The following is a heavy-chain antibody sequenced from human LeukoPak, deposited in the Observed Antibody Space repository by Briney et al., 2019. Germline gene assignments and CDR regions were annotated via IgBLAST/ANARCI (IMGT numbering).Heavy chain of an antibody. Sequence: SEALSLTCAVYGGSFSGYYWSWIRQPPGKGLEWIGEINHSGSTNYNPSLKSRVTISVDTSKNQFSLKLSSVTAAGTAVYYCARGGRYFDWPTRGRWFDPWGQGTLVTVSS. CDR3: ARGGRYFDWPTRGRWFDP. D-gene: IGHD3-9*01. CDR2: INHSGST. V-gene: IGHV4-34*01. CDR1: GGSFSGYY. J-gene: IGHJ5*02.